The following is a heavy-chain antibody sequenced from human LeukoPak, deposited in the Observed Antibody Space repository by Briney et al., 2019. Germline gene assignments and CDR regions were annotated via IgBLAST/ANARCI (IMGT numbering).Heavy chain of an antibody. V-gene: IGHV4-61*09. J-gene: IGHJ3*02. D-gene: IGHD4-23*01. CDR1: GGSITSDTYY. CDR3: ARDLFVVTRRDAFDI. CDR2: ISNTGST. Sequence: SETLSLTCTVFGGSITSDTYYWNWIRQPAGKGLEWIGHISNTGSTNYNPSLKSRVTISIDTSKNQFSLKLSSVTAADTAVYYCARDLFVVTRRDAFDIWGQGTMVTVSS.